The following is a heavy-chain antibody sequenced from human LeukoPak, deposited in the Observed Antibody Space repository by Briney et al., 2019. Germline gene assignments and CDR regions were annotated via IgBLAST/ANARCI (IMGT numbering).Heavy chain of an antibody. CDR3: AKTIAAAGADHYYYGMDV. J-gene: IGHJ6*02. CDR1: GFTFDDYA. CDR2: ISGDGGST. D-gene: IGHD6-13*01. Sequence: GGSLRLSCAASGFTFDDYATHWVRQAPGKGLEWVSLISGDGGSTYYADSVKGRFTISRDNSKNSLYLQMNSLRTEDTALYYCAKTIAAAGADHYYYGMDVWGQGTTVTVSS. V-gene: IGHV3-43*02.